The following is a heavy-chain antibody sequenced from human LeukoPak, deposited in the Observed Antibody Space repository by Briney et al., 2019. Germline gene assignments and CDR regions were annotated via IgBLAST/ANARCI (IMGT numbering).Heavy chain of an antibody. CDR3: ARVRRPYGDLPDY. Sequence: PGGSLRLSCAASGFTFSSYAMSWVRQAPGKGLEWVSAISGSGGSTYYADSVKGRFTISRDNSKNTLYLQMNSLRAEDTAVYYCARVRRPYGDLPDYWGQGTLVTVSS. D-gene: IGHD4-17*01. CDR2: ISGSGGST. V-gene: IGHV3-23*01. J-gene: IGHJ4*02. CDR1: GFTFSSYA.